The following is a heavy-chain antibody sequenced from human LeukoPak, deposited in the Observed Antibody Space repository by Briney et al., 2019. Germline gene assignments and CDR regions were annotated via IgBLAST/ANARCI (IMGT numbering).Heavy chain of an antibody. CDR3: ARAISAWSYFYYMDV. J-gene: IGHJ6*03. Sequence: SETLSLTCTVSGDSITSFYWSWIRQSPGKGLEWIGYFYYNRGTTYNPSLRSRATISADTSQNQFSLKLRSVTAADTAVYYCARAISAWSYFYYMDVWGKGTTVTVSS. CDR2: FYYNRGT. CDR1: GDSITSFY. D-gene: IGHD6-19*01. V-gene: IGHV4-59*01.